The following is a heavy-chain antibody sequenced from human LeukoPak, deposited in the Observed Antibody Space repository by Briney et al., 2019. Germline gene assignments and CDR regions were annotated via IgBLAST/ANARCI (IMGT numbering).Heavy chain of an antibody. V-gene: IGHV3-23*01. CDR2: ISDSGGRP. CDR1: GFTFSTYA. CDR3: ARESPIAVAGN. J-gene: IGHJ4*02. Sequence: GGSLRLSCGASGFTFSTYAMSWVRQAPGKGLEWVSGISDSGGRPIYADSVKGRFTISRDNSKNTMFLQMNSLRAEDTALYYCARESPIAVAGNWGQGTLVTVSS. D-gene: IGHD6-19*01.